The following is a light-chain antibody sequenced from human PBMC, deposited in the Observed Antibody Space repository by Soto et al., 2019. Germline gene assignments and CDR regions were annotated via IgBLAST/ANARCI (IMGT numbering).Light chain of an antibody. CDR1: STNIGNNA. J-gene: IGLJ2*01. CDR2: RSD. V-gene: IGLV1-47*01. Sequence: QSVLTQPPSASGTPGQRVTISCSGGSTNIGNNAVYWYQHLPGTAPKLLIYRSDRRPSGVRERISGSKSGSSASLAISGLRSEDEADYYCAAWDDSLSAVLFGGGTKLTVL. CDR3: AAWDDSLSAVL.